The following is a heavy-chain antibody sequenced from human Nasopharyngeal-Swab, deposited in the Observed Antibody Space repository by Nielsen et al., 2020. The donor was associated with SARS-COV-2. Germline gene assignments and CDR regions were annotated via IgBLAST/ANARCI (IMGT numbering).Heavy chain of an antibody. CDR2: ISSSSSYI. Sequence: GGSLRLSCAASGFTFSSYGMNWVRQAPGKGLEWVSSISSSSSYIYYADSVKGRFTISRDNAKNSLYLQMNSLRAEDTAVYYCARVSSSGWDRGYFDYWGQGTLVTVSS. J-gene: IGHJ4*02. CDR1: GFTFSSYG. D-gene: IGHD6-19*01. V-gene: IGHV3-21*01. CDR3: ARVSSSGWDRGYFDY.